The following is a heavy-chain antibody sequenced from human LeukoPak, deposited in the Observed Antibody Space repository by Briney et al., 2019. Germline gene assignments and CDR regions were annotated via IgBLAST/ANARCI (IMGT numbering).Heavy chain of an antibody. CDR3: AKGLQWLVGIDAFDI. Sequence: GESLKISCAASGFTFSSYAMSWVRQAPGKGLEWVSAISGSGGSTYYADSVKGRFTISRDNSKNTLYLQMNSLRAEDTAVYYCAKGLQWLVGIDAFDIWGQGTMVTVSS. J-gene: IGHJ3*02. V-gene: IGHV3-23*01. D-gene: IGHD6-19*01. CDR1: GFTFSSYA. CDR2: ISGSGGST.